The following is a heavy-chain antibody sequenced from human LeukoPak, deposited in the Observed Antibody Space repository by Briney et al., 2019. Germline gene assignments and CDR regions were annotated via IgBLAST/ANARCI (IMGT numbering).Heavy chain of an antibody. Sequence: ASVKVSCKASGYTFTGYYMHWVRQAPGQGLEWMGWINPNSGGTNYAQKFQGRVTMTRDTSISTAYMELSRLRSDDTAVYYCARGYSYGWAYYYYGMDVWGQGTTVTVSS. D-gene: IGHD5-18*01. CDR1: GYTFTGYY. V-gene: IGHV1-2*02. CDR2: INPNSGGT. CDR3: ARGYSYGWAYYYYGMDV. J-gene: IGHJ6*02.